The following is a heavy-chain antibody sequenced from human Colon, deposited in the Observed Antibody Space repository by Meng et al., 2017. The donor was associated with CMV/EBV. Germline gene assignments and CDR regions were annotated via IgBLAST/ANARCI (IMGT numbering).Heavy chain of an antibody. CDR1: GFTFRTYA. V-gene: IGHV3-23*01. CDR2: ISGAGTAT. D-gene: IGHD2-2*01. J-gene: IGHJ4*02. Sequence: GESLKISCAASGFTFRTYAMRWVRQAPGKGLEWVSSISGAGTATYYADSVKGRFTISRDTSNNTVYLQMTSLRAEDTAIYYCTKGMWGFGSSITSDYWGQGTLVTVSS. CDR3: TKGMWGFGSSITSDY.